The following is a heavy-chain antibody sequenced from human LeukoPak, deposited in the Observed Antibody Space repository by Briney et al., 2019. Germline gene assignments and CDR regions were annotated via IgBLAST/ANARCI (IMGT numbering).Heavy chain of an antibody. J-gene: IGHJ6*02. D-gene: IGHD5-18*01. CDR3: AREGYSYGYTVFHYYYGMDV. CDR2: IKQDGSEK. CDR1: GFTFSSYW. V-gene: IGHV3-7*01. Sequence: PGGSLRLSCAASGFTFSSYWMSWVRQAPGKGLEWVANIKQDGSEKYYVDSVKGRFTISRDNAKNSLYLQMNSLRAEDTAVYYCAREGYSYGYTVFHYYYGMDVWGQGTTVTVSS.